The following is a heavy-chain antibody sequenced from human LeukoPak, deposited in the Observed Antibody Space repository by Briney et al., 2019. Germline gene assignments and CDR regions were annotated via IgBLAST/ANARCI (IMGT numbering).Heavy chain of an antibody. V-gene: IGHV1-24*01. CDR2: FDPEDGET. CDR3: ATPTYYYDSSGYQPLRYNWFDP. D-gene: IGHD3-22*01. CDR1: GYTLTELS. J-gene: IGHJ5*02. Sequence: ASVKVSCKVSGYTLTELSMHWVRQAPGKGLEWMGGFDPEDGETIYAQKFQGRVTMTEDTSTDTAYMELSSLRSEDTAVYYCATPTYYYDSSGYQPLRYNWFDPWGQGTLVTVSS.